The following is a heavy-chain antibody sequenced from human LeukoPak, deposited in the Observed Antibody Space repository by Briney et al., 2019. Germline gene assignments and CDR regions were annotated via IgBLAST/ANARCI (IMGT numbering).Heavy chain of an antibody. CDR2: IKLDGSEK. D-gene: IGHD3-16*01. J-gene: IGHJ4*02. V-gene: IGHV3-7*01. CDR1: GFTFSSYW. CDR3: ARGGTATYYFDY. Sequence: GGSLRLSCAASGFTFSSYWMSWVRPAPGKGLEWVANIKLDGSEKNYVDSVKGRFTISRDNAKNSVYLQMNSLRAEDTAVYYCARGGTATYYFDYWGQGTLVTVSS.